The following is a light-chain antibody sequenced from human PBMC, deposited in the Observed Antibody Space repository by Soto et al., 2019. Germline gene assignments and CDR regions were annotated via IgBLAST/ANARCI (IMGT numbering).Light chain of an antibody. CDR3: QQSHSTPWT. V-gene: IGKV1-39*01. Sequence: DIQMTQSPSSLSASVGDRVTVTCRASQSISTYLNWYQQKPGKAPKLLIYEASSLQSGVPSRFGGSGSGTDFTLTISSLQSADFATSYCQQSHSTPWTFGQGTKVEIK. CDR1: QSISTY. CDR2: EAS. J-gene: IGKJ1*01.